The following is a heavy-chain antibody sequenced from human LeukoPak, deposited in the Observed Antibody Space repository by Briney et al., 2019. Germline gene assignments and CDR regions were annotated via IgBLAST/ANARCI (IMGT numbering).Heavy chain of an antibody. J-gene: IGHJ4*02. Sequence: PGGSLRLSCVASGFIFSEYAMNWVRQAPGKGLEWVANINHDNTENNYLDSVKGRFTISRDNAQNSLYLQLNGLRVEDTAVYYCTRRLDDWGQGTLVTVSS. CDR1: GFIFSEYA. CDR3: TRRLDD. V-gene: IGHV3-7*01. D-gene: IGHD3-16*01. CDR2: INHDNTEN.